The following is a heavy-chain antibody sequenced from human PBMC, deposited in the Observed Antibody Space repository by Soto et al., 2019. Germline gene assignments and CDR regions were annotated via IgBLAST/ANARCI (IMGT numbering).Heavy chain of an antibody. Sequence: SETLSLTCTVSGGSISSYYWSWIRQPPGKGLEWIGYIYYSGSTNYNPSLKSRVTISVDTSKNQFSLKLSSVTAADTAVYYCARDQLGYCSGGSCYRAPRSDYYYYYGMDVWGQGTTVTVSS. D-gene: IGHD2-15*01. CDR2: IYYSGST. J-gene: IGHJ6*02. CDR3: ARDQLGYCSGGSCYRAPRSDYYYYYGMDV. CDR1: GGSISSYY. V-gene: IGHV4-59*01.